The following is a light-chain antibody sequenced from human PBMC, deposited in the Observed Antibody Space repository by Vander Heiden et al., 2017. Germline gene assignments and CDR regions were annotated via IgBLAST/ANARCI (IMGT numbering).Light chain of an antibody. V-gene: IGLV2-11*01. CDR3: CSYAGSFRV. CDR1: SSDVGGYNY. J-gene: IGLJ1*01. CDR2: DVN. Sequence: QSALTQPRSVPGSPGQSVTISCTGTSSDVGGYNYVSWYQQHPGKAPKLMIYDVNKRPSGVPDRFSGSKSDNTASLTISGLQAEDEADYYCCSYAGSFRVFGTGTKVTVL.